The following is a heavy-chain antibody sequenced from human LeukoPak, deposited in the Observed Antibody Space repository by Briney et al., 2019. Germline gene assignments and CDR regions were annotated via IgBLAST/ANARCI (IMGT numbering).Heavy chain of an antibody. J-gene: IGHJ4*01. V-gene: IGHV3-23*01. Sequence: GGSLRLSCAASGFIFSDYAMSWVRQAPGKGLEWLSGMSKSGYYTYDTESVKGRLTISRDNSKNTLYLQMSDLRAEDTAIYYCAKFNGWELAEYYLDYWGHGTLVTVSS. D-gene: IGHD1-26*01. CDR2: MSKSGYYT. CDR1: GFIFSDYA. CDR3: AKFNGWELAEYYLDY.